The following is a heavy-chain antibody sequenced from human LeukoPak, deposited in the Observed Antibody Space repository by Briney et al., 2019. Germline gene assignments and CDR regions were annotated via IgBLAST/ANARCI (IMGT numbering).Heavy chain of an antibody. D-gene: IGHD3-3*01. Sequence: GGSLRLSCAASGFTFSSYGMHWVRQAPGKGLEWVAVISYDGSNKYYADSVKGRFTISRDNSKNTLYLQMNSLRAEDTAVYYCAKARFYGSWGQGTLVTVSS. V-gene: IGHV3-30*18. CDR3: AKARFYGS. CDR2: ISYDGSNK. J-gene: IGHJ5*02. CDR1: GFTFSSYG.